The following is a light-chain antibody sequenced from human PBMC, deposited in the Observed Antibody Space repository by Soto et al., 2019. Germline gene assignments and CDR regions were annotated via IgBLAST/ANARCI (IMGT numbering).Light chain of an antibody. CDR1: QSVSRS. J-gene: IGKJ3*01. CDR2: GAS. Sequence: EIVMTQSPATLSVSPGERVTLSCRASQSVSRSLAWYQQKPGQAPRLLIYGASTRATGIPARFSGSGSGTEFTRTISSLQSEEFAVYYCQQYNNWPPFTVGPGTKVDIK. CDR3: QQYNNWPPFT. V-gene: IGKV3-15*01.